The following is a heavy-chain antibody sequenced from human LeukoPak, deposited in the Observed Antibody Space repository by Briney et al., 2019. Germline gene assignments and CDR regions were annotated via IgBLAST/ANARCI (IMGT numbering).Heavy chain of an antibody. V-gene: IGHV3-30-3*01. Sequence: GGSLRLSCAASGFTFSSYAMHWVRQAPGKGLEWVAVISYDGSNKYYADSVKGRFTFSRDNSKNTLYLQMNSLRAEDTAVYYCARDHGGGYDSSGYHYGGYYFDYWGQGTLVTVSS. J-gene: IGHJ4*02. CDR1: GFTFSSYA. CDR3: ARDHGGGYDSSGYHYGGYYFDY. CDR2: ISYDGSNK. D-gene: IGHD3-22*01.